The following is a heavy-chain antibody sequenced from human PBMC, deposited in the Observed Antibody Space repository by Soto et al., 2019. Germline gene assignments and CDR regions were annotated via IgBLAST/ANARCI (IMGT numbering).Heavy chain of an antibody. Sequence: ASVKVSCKASGYTFTSYGISWVRQAPGQWLEWMGWISAYNGNTNYAQKLQGRVTMTTDTSTSTAYMELRSLRSDDTAVYYCARSPTYYYDSSGLLSAFDIWGQGTMVTVSS. D-gene: IGHD3-22*01. J-gene: IGHJ3*02. CDR1: GYTFTSYG. CDR3: ARSPTYYYDSSGLLSAFDI. V-gene: IGHV1-18*01. CDR2: ISAYNGNT.